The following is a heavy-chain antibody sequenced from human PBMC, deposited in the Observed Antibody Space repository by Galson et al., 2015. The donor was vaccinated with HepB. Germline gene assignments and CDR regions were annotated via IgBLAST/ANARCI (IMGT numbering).Heavy chain of an antibody. V-gene: IGHV1-69*04. CDR1: GGTFSSYA. CDR2: IIPILGIA. CDR3: ARADLGVTRTSYWYFDL. J-gene: IGHJ2*01. Sequence: SVKVSCKASGGTFSSYAISWVRQAPGQGLEWMGRIIPILGIANYAQKLQGRVTITADKSTSTAYMELSSLRSEDTAVYYCARADLGVTRTSYWYFDLWGRGTLVTVSS. D-gene: IGHD2-21*02.